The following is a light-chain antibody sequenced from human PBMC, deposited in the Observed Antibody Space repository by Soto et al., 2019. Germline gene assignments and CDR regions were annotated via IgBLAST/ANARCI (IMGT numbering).Light chain of an antibody. V-gene: IGKV3D-20*02. CDR1: QSVRSSY. Sequence: EIVLTQSPGTLSLSPGQRASLSCRASQSVRSSYLAWYQQNAGQAPRLLIYDASHRATGIPVRFSGSGSESDFTLTISSLEPEDFAVYYCQQRSYPITFGQGTRLEIK. CDR3: QQRSYPIT. J-gene: IGKJ5*01. CDR2: DAS.